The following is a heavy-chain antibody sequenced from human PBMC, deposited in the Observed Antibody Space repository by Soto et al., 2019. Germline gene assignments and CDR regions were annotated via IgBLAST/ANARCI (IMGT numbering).Heavy chain of an antibody. V-gene: IGHV4-34*01. CDR3: ARPAYSSSWYFDYYYGMDV. J-gene: IGHJ6*02. Sequence: SETLSLTCAVSGGSFSGYYWSWIRQPPGKGLEWIGSIYHSGSTNYNPSLKSRVTISVDTSKNQFSLKLSSVTAADTAVYYCARPAYSSSWYFDYYYGMDVWGQGTTVT. CDR1: GGSFSGYY. CDR2: IYHSGST. D-gene: IGHD6-13*01.